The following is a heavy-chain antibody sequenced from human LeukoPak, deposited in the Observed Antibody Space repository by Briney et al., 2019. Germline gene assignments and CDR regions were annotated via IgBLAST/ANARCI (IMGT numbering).Heavy chain of an antibody. Sequence: GGSLRLSCAASRFTFSDYYMSWIRQAPGKGLEWVYTISYADSVRGRFTISRDNTKNSLYLQMGSLTAEDTAVYYCARDGGSGWSFDYWGQGILVAVSS. CDR3: ARDGGSGWSFDY. CDR1: RFTFSDYY. CDR2: TI. J-gene: IGHJ4*02. V-gene: IGHV3-11*01. D-gene: IGHD6-19*01.